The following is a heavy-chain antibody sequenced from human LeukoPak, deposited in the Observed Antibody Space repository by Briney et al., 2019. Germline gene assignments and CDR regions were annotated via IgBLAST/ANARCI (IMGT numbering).Heavy chain of an antibody. D-gene: IGHD2-15*01. V-gene: IGHV3-53*01. Sequence: AGGFLRIFCGDSGFTVNRNLMGRVRPAPGEGLALVCAIYNGGGTYYADSVKRRLSSSRDNSINTLYLRMNGRRADDTAVYYCGSQGLGYCSGGSCYRFDYWGQGTLVTVSS. CDR2: IYNGGGT. J-gene: IGHJ4*02. CDR1: GFTVNRNL. CDR3: GSQGLGYCSGGSCYRFDY.